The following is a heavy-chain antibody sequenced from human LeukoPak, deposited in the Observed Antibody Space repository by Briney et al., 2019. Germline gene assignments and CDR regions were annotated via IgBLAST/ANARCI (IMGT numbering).Heavy chain of an antibody. CDR2: IFYSGST. J-gene: IGHJ4*02. D-gene: IGHD2-15*01. CDR1: GGSISTSNYY. V-gene: IGHV4-39*07. CDR3: ARLYCSDGSCYPNFDY. Sequence: SETLSLTCTVSGGSISTSNYYWGWIRQPPGKGLEWIGNIFYSGSTYYSPSLKSRVTISLDTSRNQFSLKLSSVTAADTAVYYCARLYCSDGSCYPNFDYWGQGTLVTVSS.